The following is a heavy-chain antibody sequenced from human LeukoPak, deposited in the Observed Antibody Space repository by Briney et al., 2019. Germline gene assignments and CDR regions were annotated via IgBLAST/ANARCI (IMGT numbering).Heavy chain of an antibody. D-gene: IGHD4-17*01. CDR1: GGSISSNNW. V-gene: IGHV4-4*02. CDR2: IYHSGST. Sequence: PSETLSLNCAVSGGSISSNNWWSWVRQPPGKGLEWIGEIYHSGSTNYNPSLKSRVTISVDKSKNQFSLKLSSVTAADTAVYYCARRSFYGDYVGWFDPWGQGTLVTVSS. J-gene: IGHJ5*02. CDR3: ARRSFYGDYVGWFDP.